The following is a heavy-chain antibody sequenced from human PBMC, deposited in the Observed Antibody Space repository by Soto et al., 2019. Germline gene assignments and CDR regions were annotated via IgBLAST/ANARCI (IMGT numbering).Heavy chain of an antibody. D-gene: IGHD6-13*01. CDR3: ARLHWGIAAADSRTAYDY. V-gene: IGHV4-39*01. CDR1: GGSISSSSYY. J-gene: IGHJ4*02. Sequence: SETLSLTCTVSGGSISSSSYYWGWIRQPPGKGLEWIGSIYYSGSTYYNPSLKSRVTISVDTSKNQFSLKLSSVTAADTAVYYCARLHWGIAAADSRTAYDYWGQGTLVTVSS. CDR2: IYYSGST.